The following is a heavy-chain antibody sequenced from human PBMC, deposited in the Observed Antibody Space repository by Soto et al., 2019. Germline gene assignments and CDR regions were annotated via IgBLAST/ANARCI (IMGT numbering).Heavy chain of an antibody. Sequence: SETLSLTCTVSGGSISSGDYYWSWIRQPPGKGLEWIGYIYYSGSTYYNPSLKSRVTISVDTPKNQFSLKLSSVTAADTAVYYCARGYGDYNFDYWGQGTLVTVSS. CDR1: GGSISSGDYY. D-gene: IGHD4-17*01. V-gene: IGHV4-30-4*01. CDR3: ARGYGDYNFDY. CDR2: IYYSGST. J-gene: IGHJ4*02.